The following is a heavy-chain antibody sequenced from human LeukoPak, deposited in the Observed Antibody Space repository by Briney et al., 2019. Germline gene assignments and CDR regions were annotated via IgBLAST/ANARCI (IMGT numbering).Heavy chain of an antibody. CDR1: GFTFSSYA. V-gene: IGHV3-23*01. CDR3: AKRLPKDVAGAFDY. Sequence: PGGSLRLSCAASGFTFSSYAMSWVRQAPGKGLEWVSAISSSGASTYYTDSVKGRFTISRGNSKNTLYLQMNSLRAEDTAVYYCAKRLPKDVAGAFDYRGQGTLVTVSS. J-gene: IGHJ4*02. CDR2: ISSSGAST. D-gene: IGHD6-19*01.